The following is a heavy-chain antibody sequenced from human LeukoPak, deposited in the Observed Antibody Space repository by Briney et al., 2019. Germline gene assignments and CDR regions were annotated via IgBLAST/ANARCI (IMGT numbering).Heavy chain of an antibody. CDR1: VYTFTIYD. V-gene: IGHV1-8*01. D-gene: IGHD1-26*01. CDR2: MNPNSGNT. Sequence: AASVSVSFKASVYTFTIYDINWVRQATGQGGEWMGWMNPNSGNTGYAQKFQGRVTMTSNTSISTAYMELSSLRSEDTAVYYCARGSRIGSWFDRWGQGTLVTVSS. CDR3: ARGSRIGSWFDR. J-gene: IGHJ5*02.